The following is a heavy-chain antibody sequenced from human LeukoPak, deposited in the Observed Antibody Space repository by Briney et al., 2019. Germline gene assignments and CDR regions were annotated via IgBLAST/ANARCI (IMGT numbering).Heavy chain of an antibody. Sequence: GGSLRLSCAVSGFTVSSNYMSWVRQVPGKGLEWVSALYSAGNTYYADSVKGRFTISRDNSKNTLYFQMDSLRAEDTAVYYCARAVGGTIYFDYWGQGTLVTVSS. D-gene: IGHD1-26*01. CDR2: LYSAGNT. CDR3: ARAVGGTIYFDY. J-gene: IGHJ4*02. CDR1: GFTVSSNY. V-gene: IGHV3-66*01.